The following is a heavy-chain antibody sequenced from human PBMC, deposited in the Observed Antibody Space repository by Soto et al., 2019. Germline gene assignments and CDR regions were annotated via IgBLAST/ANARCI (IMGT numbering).Heavy chain of an antibody. V-gene: IGHV1-69*12. J-gene: IGHJ4*02. D-gene: IGHD4-17*01. CDR1: GGTFSSYA. CDR2: IIPIFGTA. Sequence: QVQLVQSGAEVKKPGSSVKVSCKASGGTFSSYAISWVRQAPGQGLECMGGIIPIFGTANYAQTFQGRVTITADESTSTAYMELSSLRSEDTAVYYCARSYGGNLVDPFDYWGQGTLVTVSS. CDR3: ARSYGGNLVDPFDY.